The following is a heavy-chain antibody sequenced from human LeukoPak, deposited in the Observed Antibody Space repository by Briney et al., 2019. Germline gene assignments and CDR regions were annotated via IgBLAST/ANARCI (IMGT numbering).Heavy chain of an antibody. CDR2: ISGSGGST. Sequence: GGSLRLSCAASGFTFSSYAMSWVRQAPGKGLEWVSAISGSGGSTYYADSVKGRFTISRDNSKNTLYLQMNSLRAEDTAVYYCATQSPYYVFWSVYQPQPFDSGGQGTRVPVSS. V-gene: IGHV3-23*01. CDR1: GFTFSSYA. J-gene: IGHJ4*02. D-gene: IGHD3-3*01. CDR3: ATQSPYYVFWSVYQPQPFDS.